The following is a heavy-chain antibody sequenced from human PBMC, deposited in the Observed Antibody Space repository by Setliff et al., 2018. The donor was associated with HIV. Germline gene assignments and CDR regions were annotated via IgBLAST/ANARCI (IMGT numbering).Heavy chain of an antibody. CDR3: ARHRHTAAGTLDASDL. J-gene: IGHJ3*01. CDR1: EYSFTSHW. D-gene: IGHD6-13*01. Sequence: PGESLKISCKGSEYSFTSHWIGWVRQMPGKGLEWMGIIHPVDSDARYSPSFQGQVTMSVDNSINTAYLQWGSLKASDTAFYYCARHRHTAAGTLDASDLWGQGTMVTVS. CDR2: IHPVDSDA. V-gene: IGHV5-51*01.